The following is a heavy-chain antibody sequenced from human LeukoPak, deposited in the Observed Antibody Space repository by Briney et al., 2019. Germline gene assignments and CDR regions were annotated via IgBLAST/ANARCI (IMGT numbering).Heavy chain of an antibody. CDR3: ARGRGYCSGGSCYRPYAFDI. D-gene: IGHD2-15*01. CDR1: GGSFSAYY. V-gene: IGHV4-34*01. J-gene: IGHJ3*02. Sequence: PSETLSLTCAVYGGSFSAYYWSWIRQPPGKELEWIGEINHNGSTNYNPSLKSRVTISVDTSKNQFSLKLSSVTAADTAVYYCARGRGYCSGGSCYRPYAFDIWGQGTMVTVSS. CDR2: INHNGST.